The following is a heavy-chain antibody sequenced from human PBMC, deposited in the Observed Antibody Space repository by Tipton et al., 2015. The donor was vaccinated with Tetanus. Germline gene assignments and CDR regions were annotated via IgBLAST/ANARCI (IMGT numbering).Heavy chain of an antibody. CDR2: IKQDGSEK. CDR3: AREDPIAVAGKAYYYMDV. CDR1: GFTFSSYW. D-gene: IGHD6-19*01. J-gene: IGHJ6*03. Sequence: SLRLSCAASGFTFSSYWMSWVRQAPGKGLEWVANIKQDGSEKYYVDSVKGRFTISRDNAKNSLYLQMNSLRAEDTAVYYCAREDPIAVAGKAYYYMDVGGKGPPVPVSS. V-gene: IGHV3-7*01.